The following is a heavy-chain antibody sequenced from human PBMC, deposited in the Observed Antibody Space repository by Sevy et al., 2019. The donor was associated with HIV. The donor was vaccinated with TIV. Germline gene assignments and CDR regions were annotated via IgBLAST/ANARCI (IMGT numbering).Heavy chain of an antibody. CDR2: IYYSGST. V-gene: IGHV4-59*01. D-gene: IGHD2-8*01. Sequence: SETLSLTCTVSGGSISSYYWSWIRQPPGKELEGIGYIYYSGSTNYNPPLKSRVTISVDTSKNQFSLKLSSVTAADTAVYYCARDGVFEPLVYWGQGTLVTVSS. J-gene: IGHJ4*02. CDR3: ARDGVFEPLVY. CDR1: GGSISSYY.